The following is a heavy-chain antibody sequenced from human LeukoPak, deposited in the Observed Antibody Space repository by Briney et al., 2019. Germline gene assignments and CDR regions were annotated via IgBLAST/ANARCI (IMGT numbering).Heavy chain of an antibody. CDR1: GGSISSGGYY. D-gene: IGHD2-21*02. CDR2: IYHSGST. J-gene: IGHJ4*02. CDR3: ARDPRKGLTAY. V-gene: IGHV4-30-2*01. Sequence: SQTLSLTCTVSGGSISSGGYYWSWIRQPPGKGLEWIGYIYHSGSTYYNPSLKSRVTISVDRSKNQFSLKLSSVTAADTAVYYCARDPRKGLTAYWGQGTLVTVSS.